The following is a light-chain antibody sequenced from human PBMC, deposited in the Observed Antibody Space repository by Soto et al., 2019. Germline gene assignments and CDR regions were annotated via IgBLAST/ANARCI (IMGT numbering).Light chain of an antibody. V-gene: IGLV1-40*01. Sequence: QSVLTQPPSVSGAPGQRVTISCTGSSSNIGAGYVIHWYQHLPGTAPKLLIYGNNNRPSGVPDRFSGSKSGTSASLAITGLQAEDEADYYCQSYDSSLSGHVVFGGGTKVTVL. J-gene: IGLJ2*01. CDR2: GNN. CDR1: SSNIGAGYV. CDR3: QSYDSSLSGHVV.